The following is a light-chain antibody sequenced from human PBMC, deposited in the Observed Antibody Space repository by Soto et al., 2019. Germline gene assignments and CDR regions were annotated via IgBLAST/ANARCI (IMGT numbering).Light chain of an antibody. V-gene: IGKV3-15*01. CDR3: QQHSNWPLT. CDR1: QSIGSN. J-gene: IGKJ4*01. Sequence: EIVMTPSPATLSVSPGERATLSCRASQSIGSNLAWYQQTPGQAPRLLIYGASTRATGIPDRFSGSGSGTEFTLTISSLQSGDFAVYYCQQHSNWPLTFGGGTKVDIK. CDR2: GAS.